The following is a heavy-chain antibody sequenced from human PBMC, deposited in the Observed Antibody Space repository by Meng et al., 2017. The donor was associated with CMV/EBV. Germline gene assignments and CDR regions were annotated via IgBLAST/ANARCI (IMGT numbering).Heavy chain of an antibody. V-gene: IGHV4-39*07. J-gene: IGHJ4*02. CDR1: GGSISSSSYY. D-gene: IGHD3-16*01. CDR3: ASHGGY. CDR2: IYYSGST. Sequence: GSLRLSCTVSGGSISSSSYYWGWIRQPPGKGLEWIGSIYYSGSTYYNPSLKSRVTISVDTSKNQFSLKLSSVTAADTAVYYCASHGGYWGQGTLVTVSS.